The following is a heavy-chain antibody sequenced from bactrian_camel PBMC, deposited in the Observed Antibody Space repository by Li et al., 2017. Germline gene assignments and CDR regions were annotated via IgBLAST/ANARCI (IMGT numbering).Heavy chain of an antibody. CDR3: AADYSFSTRPTTDAAGYKY. CDR1: GFTYSRYC. J-gene: IGHJ4*01. Sequence: VQLVESGGGSVQAGGSLRLSCAASGFTYSRYCMAWFRQAPGKEREGVAAIGSDGSISYADSVKGRFTISRDNRKNALYLQMNSLKPEDTGMYYCAADYSFSTRPTTDAAGYKYWGQGTQVTVS. CDR2: IGSDGSI. V-gene: IGHV3S55*01. D-gene: IGHD4*01.